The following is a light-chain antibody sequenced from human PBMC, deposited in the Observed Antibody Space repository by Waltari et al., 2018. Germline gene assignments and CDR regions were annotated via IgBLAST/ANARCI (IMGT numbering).Light chain of an antibody. CDR1: SSDVGTYNL. CDR2: DVT. J-gene: IGLJ3*02. CDR3: CSYVGSSTWM. Sequence: QSALTQPASVSGSPGQSITISCTGSSSDVGTYNLVSWYQQPPGKVPKLLIYDVTKRPSGGSKRFSGSKSGNTASLTSSGLQAEDEADYYCCSYVGSSTWMFGGGTKLTVL. V-gene: IGLV2-23*02.